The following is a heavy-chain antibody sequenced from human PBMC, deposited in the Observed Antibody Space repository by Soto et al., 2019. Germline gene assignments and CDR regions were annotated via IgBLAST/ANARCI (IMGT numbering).Heavy chain of an antibody. CDR3: ARRDDYSNYGWFDP. CDR1: GGSISSGGYY. J-gene: IGHJ5*02. Sequence: SETLSLTCTVSGGSISSGGYYWSWIRQYPGKGLEWIGYISYSGSTYYNPSLKSRITISVDTSKNQFSLKLSSVTAADTAVYYCARRDDYSNYGWFDPWGQGTLVTVSS. D-gene: IGHD4-4*01. V-gene: IGHV4-31*03. CDR2: ISYSGST.